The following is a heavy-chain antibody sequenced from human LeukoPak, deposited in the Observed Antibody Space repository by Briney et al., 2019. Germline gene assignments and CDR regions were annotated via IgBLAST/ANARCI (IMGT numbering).Heavy chain of an antibody. Sequence: GGSLRLSCAASGFTFSSYSMNWVRQAPGKGLEWVSYISSSSSTIYYADSVKGRFTISRDNSKNTLYLQMNSLRAEDTAVYYCAKVSLSGSYVYWGQGTLVTVSS. CDR3: AKVSLSGSYVY. CDR2: ISSSSSTI. V-gene: IGHV3-48*01. J-gene: IGHJ4*02. D-gene: IGHD1-26*01. CDR1: GFTFSSYS.